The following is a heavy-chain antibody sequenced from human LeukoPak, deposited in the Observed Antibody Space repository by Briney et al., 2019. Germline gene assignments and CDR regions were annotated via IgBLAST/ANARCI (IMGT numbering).Heavy chain of an antibody. D-gene: IGHD6-6*01. Sequence: GGSLRLSCAASGFTFSSYGMHWVRQAPGKGLEWVAVISYDGSNKYYADSVKGRFTISSDNSKNTLYLQMNSLRAEDTAVYYCAKDSSSSNWGQGTLVTVSS. J-gene: IGHJ4*02. CDR1: GFTFSSYG. CDR2: ISYDGSNK. V-gene: IGHV3-30*18. CDR3: AKDSSSSN.